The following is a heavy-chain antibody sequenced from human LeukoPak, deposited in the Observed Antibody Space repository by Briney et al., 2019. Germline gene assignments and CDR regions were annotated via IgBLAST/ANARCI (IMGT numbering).Heavy chain of an antibody. J-gene: IGHJ6*02. Sequence: SETLSLTCTVSGGSLSSCSWYWSWLRPPTGMGWVGIGYYYESGNNNYNPSRKSSVTISVDTSKNKFSLKLSSETAADTAVYYCARDPFRSAAATYFPVCYYFGMDVWGQGTTVTVSS. CDR3: ARDPFRSAAATYFPVCYYFGMDV. CDR1: GGSLSSCSWY. V-gene: IGHV4-61*01. CDR2: YYESGNN. D-gene: IGHD6-25*01.